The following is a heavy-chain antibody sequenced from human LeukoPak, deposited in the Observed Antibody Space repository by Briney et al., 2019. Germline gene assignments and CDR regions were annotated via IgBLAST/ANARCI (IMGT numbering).Heavy chain of an antibody. J-gene: IGHJ4*02. Sequence: GGSLRLSCAASGFTFSSYAMSWVRQAPGKGLEWVSAISGSGGSTYYADSVRGRFTISRDNSKNTLCLQMNSLRAEDTAVYYCAKDGLGIAVAGGNFDYWGQGTLVTVSS. V-gene: IGHV3-23*01. CDR2: ISGSGGST. CDR3: AKDGLGIAVAGGNFDY. CDR1: GFTFSSYA. D-gene: IGHD6-19*01.